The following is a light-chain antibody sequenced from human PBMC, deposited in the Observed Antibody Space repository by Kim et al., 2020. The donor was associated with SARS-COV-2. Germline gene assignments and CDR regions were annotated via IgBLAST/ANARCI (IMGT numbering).Light chain of an antibody. CDR1: DTVVTY. Sequence: SASVGDIVAITCRVSDTVVTYLNWYQQKPGKAPKLLIYAASKLQTGVPSRFSGSGYGTHFTLTINNLQPDDFATYYCQQTYRLSSSGAGTKVAIK. J-gene: IGKJ4*01. CDR3: QQTYRLSS. V-gene: IGKV1-39*01. CDR2: AAS.